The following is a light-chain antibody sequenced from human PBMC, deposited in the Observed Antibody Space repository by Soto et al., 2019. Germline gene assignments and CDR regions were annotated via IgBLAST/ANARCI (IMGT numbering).Light chain of an antibody. CDR2: GAS. CDR3: QQYGRLPLT. J-gene: IGKJ5*01. CDR1: QSVSSKY. Sequence: EIVLTQSPGTLSLSPGERATLFCRASQSVSSKYLAWYQQTPGQPPRLLIFGASNRATGVPDRFSASGSGTDFTLTISRLEPEDSAVYYCQQYGRLPLTFGQGTRLEIK. V-gene: IGKV3-20*01.